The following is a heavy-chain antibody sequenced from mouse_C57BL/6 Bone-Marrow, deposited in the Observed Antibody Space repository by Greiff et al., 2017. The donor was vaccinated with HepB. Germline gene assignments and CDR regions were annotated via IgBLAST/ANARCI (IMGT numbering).Heavy chain of an antibody. CDR3: AREKSNSYYYAMDY. CDR1: GFTFSDYY. J-gene: IGHJ4*01. Sequence: EVKLVESEGGLVQPGSSMKLSCTASGFTFSDYYMAWVRQVPEKGLEWVANINYDGSSTYYLDSLKSRFIISRDNAKNILYLQMSSLKSEDTATYYCAREKSNSYYYAMDYWGQGTSVTVSS. D-gene: IGHD2-5*01. V-gene: IGHV5-16*01. CDR2: INYDGSST.